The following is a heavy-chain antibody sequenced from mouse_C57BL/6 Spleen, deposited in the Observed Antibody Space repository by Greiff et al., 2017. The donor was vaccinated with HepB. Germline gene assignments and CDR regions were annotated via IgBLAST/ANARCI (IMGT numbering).Heavy chain of an antibody. CDR2: IDPENGDT. Sequence: VQLKQSGAELVRPGASVKLSCTASGFNIKDDYMHWVKQRPEQGLEWIGWIDPENGDTEYAAKFQGKATITADTSSNTAYLQPSSLPSEDTAVDYCTDCGLGPVCAYWGQGTLVTVSA. D-gene: IGHD4-1*01. J-gene: IGHJ3*01. V-gene: IGHV14-4*01. CDR3: TDCGLGPVCAY. CDR1: GFNIKDDY.